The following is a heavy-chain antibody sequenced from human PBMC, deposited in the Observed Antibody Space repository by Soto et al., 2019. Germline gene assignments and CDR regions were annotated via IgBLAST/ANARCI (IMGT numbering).Heavy chain of an antibody. CDR1: GFTFSSYW. CDR3: ARGPRSYYDILTGPHYGMDV. J-gene: IGHJ6*02. D-gene: IGHD3-9*01. Sequence: GSLRLSCAASGFTFSSYWMHWVRQAPGKGLVWVSRINSDGSSTSYADSVKGRSTISRDNAKNTLYLQMNSLRAEDTAVYYCARGPRSYYDILTGPHYGMDVWGQGTTVTVSS. V-gene: IGHV3-74*01. CDR2: INSDGSST.